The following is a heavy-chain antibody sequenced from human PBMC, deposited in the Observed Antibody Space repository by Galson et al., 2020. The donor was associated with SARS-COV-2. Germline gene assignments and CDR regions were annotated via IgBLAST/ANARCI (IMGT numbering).Heavy chain of an antibody. V-gene: IGHV4-39*07. CDR1: GGSISSSSYY. CDR2: IYYSGST. D-gene: IGHD3-3*01. CDR3: ARDAQDFWSGYHHGGYFDY. J-gene: IGHJ4*02. Sequence: SETLSLTCTVSGGSISSSSYYWGWIRQPPGKGLEWIGSIYYSGSTYYNPSLKSRVTISVDTSKNQFSLKLSSVTAADTAVYYCARDAQDFWSGYHHGGYFDYWGQGTLVTVSS.